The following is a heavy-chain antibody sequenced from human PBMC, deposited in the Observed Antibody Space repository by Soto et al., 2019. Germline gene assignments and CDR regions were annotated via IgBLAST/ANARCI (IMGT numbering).Heavy chain of an antibody. CDR3: ARVKAYGSGSYMGPFDY. CDR1: GGSISSGGYY. V-gene: IGHV4-31*03. J-gene: IGHJ4*02. Sequence: SETLSLTCTVSGGSISSGGYYWSWIRQHPGKGLEWIGYIYYSGSTYYNPSLKSRVTISVDTSKNQFSLKLSSVTAADTAVYYCARVKAYGSGSYMGPFDYWGQGTLVTVSS. D-gene: IGHD3-10*01. CDR2: IYYSGST.